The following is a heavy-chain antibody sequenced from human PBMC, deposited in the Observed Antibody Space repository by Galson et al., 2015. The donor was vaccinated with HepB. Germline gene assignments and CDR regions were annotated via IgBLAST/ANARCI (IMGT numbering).Heavy chain of an antibody. CDR2: THPGDSDT. D-gene: IGHD2-8*02. CDR3: ASFPGPGNVHDVYGMDF. Sequence: QSGAEVKKPGESLKISCKASGYSFTRHWIGWVRQMPGKGLEWMGFTHPGDSDTRYSPSFQGRVTISTDKSISTAYLHWSSLKASDTAIYYCASFPGPGNVHDVYGMDFWGQATTVTVSS. V-gene: IGHV5-51*01. CDR1: GYSFTRHW. J-gene: IGHJ6*02.